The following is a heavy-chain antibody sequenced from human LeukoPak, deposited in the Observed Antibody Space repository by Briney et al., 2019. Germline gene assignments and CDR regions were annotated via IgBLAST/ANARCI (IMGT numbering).Heavy chain of an antibody. CDR2: IYYSGSA. Sequence: SETLSLTCTVSGVSISSDYWSWIRQPPGKGLEWIGYIYYSGSANYNPSLKSRVTISVDTSKNQFSLNLSSVTAADTAVYYCARSASLEGYGMDVWGQGTTVTVSS. D-gene: IGHD6-13*01. J-gene: IGHJ6*02. V-gene: IGHV4-59*08. CDR1: GVSISSDY. CDR3: ARSASLEGYGMDV.